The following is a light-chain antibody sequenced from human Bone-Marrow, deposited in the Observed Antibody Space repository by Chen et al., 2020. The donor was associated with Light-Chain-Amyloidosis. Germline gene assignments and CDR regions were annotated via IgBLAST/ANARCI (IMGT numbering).Light chain of an antibody. CDR2: DDS. Sequence: SYVLTQPSSVSVAPGKRATIACGGNNIGSTSVHWYQQTPGQAPLLVVYDDSDRPSGIPERLAGSNSGNTATLTSSRVEAGDEADYDCQVWDRSSDRPVFGGGTKLTVL. CDR1: NIGSTS. V-gene: IGLV3-21*03. CDR3: QVWDRSSDRPV. J-gene: IGLJ3*02.